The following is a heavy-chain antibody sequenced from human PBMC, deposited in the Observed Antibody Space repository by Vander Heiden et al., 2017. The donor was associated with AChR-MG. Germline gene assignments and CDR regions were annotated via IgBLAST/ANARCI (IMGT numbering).Heavy chain of an antibody. Sequence: EVQLVESGGGLVQPGGSLRLSCAASGFTFSSYWMGWVRQAPGKGLEWVANIKQDGSEKYYVDSVKGRFTISRDNAKNSLYLQMNSLRAEDTAVYYCASPGGGYDSLYYYYGMDVWGQGTTVTVSS. V-gene: IGHV3-7*03. D-gene: IGHD5-12*01. J-gene: IGHJ6*02. CDR1: GFTFSSYW. CDR2: IKQDGSEK. CDR3: ASPGGGYDSLYYYYGMDV.